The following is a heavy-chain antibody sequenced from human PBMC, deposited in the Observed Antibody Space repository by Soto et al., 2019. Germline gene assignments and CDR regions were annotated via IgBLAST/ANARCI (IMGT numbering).Heavy chain of an antibody. CDR2: TSFDGSNK. Sequence: QVQLVESGGGVVQPGRSLRLSCVASGITLSNYGMHWVRQAPGKGLEWVAVTSFDGSNKFYADSVKGRFTISRDNSKNTVYLQMNSLRAEDTAVYYCVKPGDDPCGDCLDYWGQGTLVTVSS. J-gene: IGHJ4*02. CDR1: GITLSNYG. D-gene: IGHD2-21*02. CDR3: VKPGDDPCGDCLDY. V-gene: IGHV3-30*18.